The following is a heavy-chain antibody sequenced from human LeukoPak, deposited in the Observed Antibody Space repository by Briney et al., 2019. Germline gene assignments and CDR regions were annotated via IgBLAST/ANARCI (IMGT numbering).Heavy chain of an antibody. Sequence: QPGGSLRLSCAASGFTFSSYWMSWVRQAPGKGLEWVANMKQDGSEKYYVDSVKGRFTISRDNAKNSLYLQMNSLRAEDTAVYYCARVYDYVWGSYRNFDYWGQGTLVTVSS. V-gene: IGHV3-7*01. D-gene: IGHD3-16*02. J-gene: IGHJ4*02. CDR2: MKQDGSEK. CDR1: GFTFSSYW. CDR3: ARVYDYVWGSYRNFDY.